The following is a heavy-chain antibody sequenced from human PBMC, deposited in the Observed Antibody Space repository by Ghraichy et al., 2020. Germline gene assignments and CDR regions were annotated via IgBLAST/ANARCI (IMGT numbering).Heavy chain of an antibody. CDR2: INPNSGGT. Sequence: ASVKVSCKASGYTFTGYYMHWVRQAPGQGLEWMGWINPNSGGTNYAQKFQGRVTMTRDTSISTAYMELSRLRSDDTAVYYCAGGPDYYDSSGYTSYWGQGTLVTVSS. CDR1: GYTFTGYY. V-gene: IGHV1-2*02. J-gene: IGHJ4*02. D-gene: IGHD3-22*01. CDR3: AGGPDYYDSSGYTSY.